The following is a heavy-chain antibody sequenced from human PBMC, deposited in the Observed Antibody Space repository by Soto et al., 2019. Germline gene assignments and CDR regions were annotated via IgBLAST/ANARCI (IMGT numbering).Heavy chain of an antibody. V-gene: IGHV4-39*01. CDR3: ARPGYYDDSGYWRSPFDF. Sequence: QLQLQESGPGLVKPSETLSLTCTVSGDSISTSHYYWGWIRQPPGQGLEWIGSIYKSGSTYYNPSLKSRVSMSVDTSKNQFSLKLSSVTAADTAVYYCARPGYYDDSGYWRSPFDFWGQGTMVTVSS. J-gene: IGHJ3*01. CDR2: IYKSGST. D-gene: IGHD3-22*01. CDR1: GDSISTSHYY.